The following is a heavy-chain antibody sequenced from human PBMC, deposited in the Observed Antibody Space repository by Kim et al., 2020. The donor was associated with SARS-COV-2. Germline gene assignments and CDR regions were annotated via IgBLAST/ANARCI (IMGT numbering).Heavy chain of an antibody. D-gene: IGHD6-13*01. CDR3: ARGGYTASWYAGIFDY. V-gene: IGHV4-59*02. CDR1: SGSVETYY. CDR2: IYSSGNT. Sequence: SETLSLTCSVSSGSVETYYWSWIRQSPGKGLEWIGYIYSSGNTEYNPSFKSRVTISVDTSMKQFSLKLSSVTAADTAVYYCARGGYTASWYAGIFDYWGQGPPLTVSS. J-gene: IGHJ4*02.